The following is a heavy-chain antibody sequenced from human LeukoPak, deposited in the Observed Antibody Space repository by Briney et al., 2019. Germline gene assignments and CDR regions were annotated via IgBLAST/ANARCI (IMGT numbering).Heavy chain of an antibody. CDR2: MSSDRTER. J-gene: IGHJ4*02. CDR3: AKSRVVAAAHFDS. Sequence: PGKSLRLSCAASGFTFSSYALHWVRQAPGRGLEWVAVMSSDRTERYYADSVKGRFTISRDNSKNTMYLQVNSLTVQDAAVYYCAKSRVVAAAHFDSWGQGTLVAVSP. V-gene: IGHV3-30*04. D-gene: IGHD2-15*01. CDR1: GFTFSSYA.